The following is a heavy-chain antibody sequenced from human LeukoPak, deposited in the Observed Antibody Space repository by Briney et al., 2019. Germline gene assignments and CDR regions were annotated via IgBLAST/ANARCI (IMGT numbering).Heavy chain of an antibody. Sequence: SETLSLTCAVYGGSFSGYYWSWIRQPPGKGLEWIGEINHSGSTNYNPSLKSRVTISVDTSKNQFSLKLSSVTAADTAVYYCARHVYYGSGTYVREDYFDYWGQGTLVTVSS. J-gene: IGHJ4*02. CDR3: ARHVYYGSGTYVREDYFDY. CDR1: GGSFSGYY. D-gene: IGHD3-10*01. V-gene: IGHV4-34*01. CDR2: INHSGST.